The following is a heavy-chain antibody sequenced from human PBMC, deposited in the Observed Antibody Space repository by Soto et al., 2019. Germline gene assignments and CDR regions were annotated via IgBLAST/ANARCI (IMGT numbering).Heavy chain of an antibody. CDR3: AKEQDQYGSGGSDGMDV. Sequence: QEHLVQSGGGVVQPGGSLRLSCDASGFTFSIFGMHWVRQAPGKGLEWVAVLSYDGTYKYYADSVKGRLTISIDNSKNLRFVQRNRVRPDGTARNDCAKEQDQYGSGGSDGMDVLGQGTAVTFSS. CDR2: LSYDGTYK. V-gene: IGHV3-30*18. D-gene: IGHD3-10*01. CDR1: GFTFSIFG. J-gene: IGHJ6*02.